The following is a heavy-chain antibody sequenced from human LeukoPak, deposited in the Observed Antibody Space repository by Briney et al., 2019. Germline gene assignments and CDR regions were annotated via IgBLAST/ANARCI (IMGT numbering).Heavy chain of an antibody. CDR1: GFTFSSYA. J-gene: IGHJ6*02. CDR3: AKVTAMDLYYYYYGMDV. Sequence: GGSLRLSCAASGFTFSSYAMSWVRQAPGKGLEWVSAISGSGGSTYYADSVKGRFTISRDNSKNTLYLQMNSLRAEDTAVYYCAKVTAMDLYYYYYGMDVWGQGTTVTVSS. CDR2: ISGSGGST. D-gene: IGHD5-18*01. V-gene: IGHV3-23*01.